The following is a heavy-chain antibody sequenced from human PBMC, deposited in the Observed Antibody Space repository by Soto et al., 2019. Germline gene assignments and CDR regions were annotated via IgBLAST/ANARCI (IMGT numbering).Heavy chain of an antibody. CDR1: GFSFSISP. Sequence: LSCAASGFSFSISPMHWVRQAPGKGPEWVALISYDGTNKFYADSVKGRFTISRDNSKSTLYLQVDSLRPEDAAVYYCARDPKTSGGQHWAFNYFDSWGQGXLVTVSS. CDR3: ARDPKTSGGQHWAFNYFDS. V-gene: IGHV3-30-3*01. CDR2: ISYDGTNK. D-gene: IGHD7-27*01. J-gene: IGHJ4*02.